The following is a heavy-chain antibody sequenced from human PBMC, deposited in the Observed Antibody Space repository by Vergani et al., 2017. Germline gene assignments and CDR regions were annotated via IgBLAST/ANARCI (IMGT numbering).Heavy chain of an antibody. CDR2: ISSSSSYI. J-gene: IGHJ2*01. D-gene: IGHD6-6*01. V-gene: IGHV3-21*01. CDR1: GFTFSSYS. CDR3: ARVGSSSSNSDWYFDL. Sequence: EVQLVESGGGLVKPGGSLRLSCAASGFTFSSYSMNWVRQAPGKGLEWVSSISSSSSYIYYADSVKGRFTISRDNAKNSLYLQMNSLRAEDTAVYYCARVGSSSSNSDWYFDLWGRGTLVTVSS.